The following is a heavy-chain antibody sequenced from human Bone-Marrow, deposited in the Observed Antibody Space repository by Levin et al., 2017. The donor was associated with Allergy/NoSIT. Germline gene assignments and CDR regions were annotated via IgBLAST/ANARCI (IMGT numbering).Heavy chain of an antibody. Sequence: PGGSLRLSCAASGLTVSSTFMSWVRQAPGKGLEWASIIYSGGSTYYADSVKGRFTISRDSSKNTLFLQMNSLRVEDTAVYYCARGGYNDAFDIWGQGTMVTVSS. V-gene: IGHV3-53*01. CDR3: ARGGYNDAFDI. J-gene: IGHJ3*02. CDR1: GLTVSSTF. CDR2: IYSGGST. D-gene: IGHD5-24*01.